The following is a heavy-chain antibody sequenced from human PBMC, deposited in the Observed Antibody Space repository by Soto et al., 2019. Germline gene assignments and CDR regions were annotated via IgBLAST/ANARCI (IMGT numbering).Heavy chain of an antibody. J-gene: IGHJ4*02. CDR1: RTSISSSY. V-gene: IGHV4-59*01. CDR2: VSGSGTV. Sequence: PSETLSLTCNVSRTSISSSYWSWIRRPPGKGLEWIGYVSGSGTVSYNPSLKSRVTISADASKNQVSLRLTSVTAADTAVYYCARDQVGFDYWGPGIMVTVSS. CDR3: ARDQVGFDY.